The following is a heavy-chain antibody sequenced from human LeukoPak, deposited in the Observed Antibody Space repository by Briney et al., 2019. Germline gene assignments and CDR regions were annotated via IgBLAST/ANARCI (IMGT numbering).Heavy chain of an antibody. V-gene: IGHV3-43D*03. D-gene: IGHD5-18*01. Sequence: GGSLRLSCAASGFTFSSYSMNWVRQAPGKGLEWVSLISRDGGRTYYADSVKGRFTISRDNSKNSLFLQMTRLSAEDTAFYYCAKGGGDTAMAMDYWGQGTLVTVSS. J-gene: IGHJ4*02. CDR2: ISRDGGRT. CDR1: GFTFSSYS. CDR3: AKGGGDTAMAMDY.